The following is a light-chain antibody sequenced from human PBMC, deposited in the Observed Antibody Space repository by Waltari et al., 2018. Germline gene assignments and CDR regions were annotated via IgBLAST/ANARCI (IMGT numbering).Light chain of an antibody. CDR3: QQRINWPLT. J-gene: IGKJ4*01. CDR2: GAS. Sequence: EIVLTQSPANLSLSPGERATLSCRASQDIDDLLTWFQQRPGQVPRLLIYGASNRAADIPARFSGSGSGKDFIHTISSLEPEDFAVYYCQQRINWPLTFGGGTTVDIK. V-gene: IGKV3D-11*01. CDR1: QDIDDL.